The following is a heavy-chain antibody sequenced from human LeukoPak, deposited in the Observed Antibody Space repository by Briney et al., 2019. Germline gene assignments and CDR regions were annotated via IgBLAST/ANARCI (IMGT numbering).Heavy chain of an antibody. Sequence: SETLSLTCTVSGGSISSYYWSWIRQPPGKGLEWIGYIYYSGSTNYNPSLKGRVTISVDTSKNQFSLKLSSVTAADTAVYYCARVGFGDWNWFDPWGQGTLVTVSS. J-gene: IGHJ5*02. CDR3: ARVGFGDWNWFDP. D-gene: IGHD3-16*01. CDR1: GGSISSYY. CDR2: IYYSGST. V-gene: IGHV4-59*01.